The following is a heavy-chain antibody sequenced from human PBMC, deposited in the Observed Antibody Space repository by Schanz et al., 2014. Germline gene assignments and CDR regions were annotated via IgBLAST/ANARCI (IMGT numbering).Heavy chain of an antibody. CDR2: ISPNNAYT. J-gene: IGHJ4*02. CDR1: GFIFSDYY. D-gene: IGHD6-19*01. CDR3: AKDLPAVAVAPLMTGLYDS. V-gene: IGHV3-11*06. Sequence: VQLVESGGGLVQPGGSLRLSCAASGFIFSDYYMSWIRQAPGKGLEWVSYISPNNAYTNYANSVKGRFTISRDNSKNTLHLQMNSLRAEDTAVYHCAKDLPAVAVAPLMTGLYDSWGQGTLVTVSS.